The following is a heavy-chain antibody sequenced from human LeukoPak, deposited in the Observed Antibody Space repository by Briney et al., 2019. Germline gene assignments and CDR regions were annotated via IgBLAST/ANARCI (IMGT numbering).Heavy chain of an antibody. Sequence: PGRSLRLSCAASGFTFSSYVMHWVRQAPGKGLEWVTIIWFDGNNKYYADSVKGRFTISRDNSKNTLYLQMNSLRAEDTAVYHCASARPTSSWTAFDIWGQGTMVTVSS. CDR2: IWFDGNNK. J-gene: IGHJ3*02. CDR3: ASARPTSSWTAFDI. CDR1: GFTFSSYV. D-gene: IGHD6-13*01. V-gene: IGHV3-33*01.